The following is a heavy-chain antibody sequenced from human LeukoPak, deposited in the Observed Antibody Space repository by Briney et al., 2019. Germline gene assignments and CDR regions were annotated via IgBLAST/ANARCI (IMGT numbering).Heavy chain of an antibody. CDR1: GYTFTGYY. Sequence: GASVTVSCKASGYTFTGYYMHWVRQAPGQGLEWMGWINHNSGSTNYAQKFQGRVTMTRDTSISTAYMELSRLTSVDTAIYYCARDGVGGVYGDYGYFDLWGRGTLVTVSS. V-gene: IGHV1-2*02. D-gene: IGHD4-17*01. CDR2: INHNSGST. J-gene: IGHJ2*01. CDR3: ARDGVGGVYGDYGYFDL.